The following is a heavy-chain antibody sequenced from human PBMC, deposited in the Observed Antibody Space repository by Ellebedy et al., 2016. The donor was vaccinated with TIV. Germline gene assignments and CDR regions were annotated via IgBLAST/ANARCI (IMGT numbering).Heavy chain of an antibody. J-gene: IGHJ3*02. CDR3: ATDGSYGDYLSPTHAFVI. CDR2: IYQDGSKQ. V-gene: IGHV3-7*01. CDR1: GFTFSSYW. Sequence: GGSLRLSCTVSGFTFSSYWMGWVRQAPGKGLEWVANIYQDGSKQNYVDSGKGRFTISRDNAKNSLYLQMNSLSVEDTAGYYCATDGSYGDYLSPTHAFVIWGQGTMVTVSS. D-gene: IGHD4-17*01.